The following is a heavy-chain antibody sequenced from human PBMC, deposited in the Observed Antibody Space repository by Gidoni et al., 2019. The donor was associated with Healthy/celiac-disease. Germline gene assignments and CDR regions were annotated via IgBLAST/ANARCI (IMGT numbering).Heavy chain of an antibody. V-gene: IGHV3-53*02. CDR3: ARYAAAGPQYYYYGMDV. CDR2: IYSGGST. Sequence: EVQLVETGGGLIQPGGSLRLSCAASGFTASSNYMSWVRQAPGKGLEWVSVIYSGGSTYYADSVKGRFTISRDNSKNTLYLQMNSLRAEDTAVYYCARYAAAGPQYYYYGMDVWGQGTTVTVSS. J-gene: IGHJ6*02. CDR1: GFTASSNY. D-gene: IGHD6-13*01.